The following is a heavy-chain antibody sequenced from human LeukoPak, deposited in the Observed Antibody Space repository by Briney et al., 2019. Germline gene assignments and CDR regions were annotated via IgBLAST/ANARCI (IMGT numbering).Heavy chain of an antibody. CDR3: ARLGGLGESEYYFDY. CDR2: ISAYNGNT. D-gene: IGHD3-16*01. J-gene: IGHJ4*02. CDR1: GYTFTSYG. Sequence: GASVKVSCKASGYTFTSYGISWVRQAPGQGLEWMGWISAYNGNTNYAQKLQGRVTMTTDTSTSTAYMELRSLRSDDTAVYYCARLGGLGESEYYFDYWGQGTLVTVSS. V-gene: IGHV1-18*01.